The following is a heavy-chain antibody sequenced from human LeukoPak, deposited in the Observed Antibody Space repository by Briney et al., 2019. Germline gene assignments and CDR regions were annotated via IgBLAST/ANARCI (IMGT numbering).Heavy chain of an antibody. J-gene: IGHJ4*02. CDR2: ISFSGSYI. D-gene: IGHD3/OR15-3a*01. CDR3: ARGTGTGWRFDF. CDR1: GFTFTTYG. Sequence: GGSLRLSCAASGFTFTTYGFNWVRQAPGKGLEWVSSISFSGSYIYYADSVKGRLTISRDNAKNSVYLQMNSLRDDDTAVYYCARGTGTGWRFDFWGQGTLVTVSS. V-gene: IGHV3-21*01.